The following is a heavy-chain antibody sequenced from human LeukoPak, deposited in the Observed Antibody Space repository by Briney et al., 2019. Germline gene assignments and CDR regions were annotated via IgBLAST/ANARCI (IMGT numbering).Heavy chain of an antibody. Sequence: SETLSLTCTVSGGSMRSHYWSWIRQTPGKGVEWIGYIDYSGSTRYNPSLQSRVSISVDTSKNQFSLKLTSVTATDTAVYYCARLINNDNSGDADTFDMWGQGTVVTVFS. D-gene: IGHD3-22*01. V-gene: IGHV4-59*11. CDR2: IDYSGST. CDR3: ARLINNDNSGDADTFDM. J-gene: IGHJ3*02. CDR1: GGSMRSHY.